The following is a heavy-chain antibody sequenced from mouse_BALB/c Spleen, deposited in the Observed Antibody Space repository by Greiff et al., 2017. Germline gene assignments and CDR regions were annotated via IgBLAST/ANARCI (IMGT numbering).Heavy chain of an antibody. J-gene: IGHJ2*01. V-gene: IGHV3-6*02. CDR3: AREGGNSFDY. CDR1: GYSITSGYY. Sequence: ESGPGLVKPSQSLSLTCSVTGYSITSGYYWNWIRQFPGNKLEWMGYISYDGSNNYNPSLKNRISITRDTSKNQFFLKLNSVTTEDTATYYCAREGGNSFDYWGQGTTLTVSS. CDR2: ISYDGSN.